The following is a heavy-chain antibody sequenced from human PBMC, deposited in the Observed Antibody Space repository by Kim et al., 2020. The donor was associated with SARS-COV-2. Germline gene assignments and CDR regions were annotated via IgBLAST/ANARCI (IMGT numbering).Heavy chain of an antibody. CDR3: TTDYSGYDLD. D-gene: IGHD5-12*01. Sequence: TTDYAAPVKGRFTISRDHANNTLYLQMNSLKTEDTAVYYCTTDYSGYDLDWGQGTLVTVSS. V-gene: IGHV3-15*01. CDR2: TT. J-gene: IGHJ4*02.